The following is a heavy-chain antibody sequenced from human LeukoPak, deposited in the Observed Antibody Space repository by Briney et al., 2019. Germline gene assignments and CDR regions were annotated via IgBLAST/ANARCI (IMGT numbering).Heavy chain of an antibody. D-gene: IGHD1-26*01. V-gene: IGHV3-20*04. Sequence: PGGSLRLSCAASGFTFSSYWMSWVRQAPGKGLEWASGINWNGDNTRYADAVKGRFSISRDNANHSLFLQMNNLRAEDTAFYYCTRGMGYSNPYYFDYWGQGTLLTVSS. CDR2: INWNGDNT. J-gene: IGHJ4*02. CDR1: GFTFSSYW. CDR3: TRGMGYSNPYYFDY.